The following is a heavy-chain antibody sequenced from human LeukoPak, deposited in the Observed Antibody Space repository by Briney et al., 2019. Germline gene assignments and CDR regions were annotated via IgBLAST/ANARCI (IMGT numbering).Heavy chain of an antibody. Sequence: PSETLSLTCNVSGGSISSYYWSWIRQPPGKGLEWVGYIYYSGSTNYNPSLKSRVTISVDTSKNQFSMKLSSVTAADTVVYYCARSPDIYDSSGYYLYYSDYWGQGTLVTVSS. D-gene: IGHD3-22*01. J-gene: IGHJ4*02. V-gene: IGHV4-59*08. CDR2: IYYSGST. CDR1: GGSISSYY. CDR3: ARSPDIYDSSGYYLYYSDY.